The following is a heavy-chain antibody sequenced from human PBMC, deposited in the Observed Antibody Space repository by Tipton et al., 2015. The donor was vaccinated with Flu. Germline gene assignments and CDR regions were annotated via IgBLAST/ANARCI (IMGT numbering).Heavy chain of an antibody. V-gene: IGHV4-38-2*01. Sequence: TLSLTCSVSGDAVASDYYWGWIRQSPGKGLEWIGNIHRAGSSYYNSSLKSRVAISLDRSKNQFSLYLSSVTAADTAVYYCARSPSSSWSLGFDFWGQGALVSVSS. CDR2: IHRAGSS. J-gene: IGHJ4*02. CDR1: GDAVASDYY. CDR3: ARSPSSSWSLGFDF. D-gene: IGHD6-13*01.